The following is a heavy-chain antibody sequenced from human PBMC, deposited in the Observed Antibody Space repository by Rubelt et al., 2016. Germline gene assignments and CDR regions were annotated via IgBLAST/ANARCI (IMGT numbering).Heavy chain of an antibody. CDR1: GFTFSSYG. V-gene: IGHV3-7*01. J-gene: IGHJ4*02. D-gene: IGHD3-22*01. CDR3: ARAAYYYDSSGYYYEPNFDY. CDR2: IKQDGSEK. Sequence: CAASGFTFSSYGTHWVRQAPGKGLEWVANIKQDGSEKYYVDSVKGRFTISRDNAKNSLYLQMNSLRAEDTAVYYCARAAYYYDSSGYYYEPNFDYWGQGTLVTVSS.